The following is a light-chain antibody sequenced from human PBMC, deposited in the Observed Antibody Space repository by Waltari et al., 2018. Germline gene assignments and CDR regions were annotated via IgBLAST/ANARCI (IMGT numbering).Light chain of an antibody. J-gene: IGKJ2*01. CDR3: QQYYSTPNT. Sequence: DIVMTQSPDSLAVSLGERATINCKSSQSILYSSNNNNYLAGYQQKPGQPPKLLIYWASTRESGAPDRFTGSGSGTDFALTISSLQAEDVAVYYCQQYYSTPNTFGQGTKLEIK. CDR2: WAS. CDR1: QSILYSSNNNNY. V-gene: IGKV4-1*01.